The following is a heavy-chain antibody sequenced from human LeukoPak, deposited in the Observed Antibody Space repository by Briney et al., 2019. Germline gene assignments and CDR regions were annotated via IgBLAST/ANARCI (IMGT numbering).Heavy chain of an antibody. Sequence: PGGSLRLSCAASGFTFSNYWMHWVRQAPGKGLVWVSRINSDGSSISYADSVKGRFTISRDNAKNTLYLQMSSLRAEDTAVYYCARDYYDSSGYYYGDYHYYYAMDVWGQGTTDTVSS. D-gene: IGHD3-22*01. CDR1: GFTFSNYW. V-gene: IGHV3-74*01. CDR2: INSDGSSI. CDR3: ARDYYDSSGYYYGDYHYYYAMDV. J-gene: IGHJ6*02.